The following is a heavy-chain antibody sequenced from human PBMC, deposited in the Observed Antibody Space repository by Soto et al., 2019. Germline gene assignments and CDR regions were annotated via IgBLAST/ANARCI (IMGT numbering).Heavy chain of an antibody. CDR1: GLTFRNYE. D-gene: IGHD3-3*01. CDR2: ISSTGKTI. J-gene: IGHJ4*02. CDR3: ATYHLRSGLFDH. Sequence: EVQLVESGGGLGQPGGSLTISCAASGLTFRNYEMNWVRQAPGKGLEWVSFISSTGKTIYYADSVKGRFTISRDNPKNSVHLQMSSLRVEDTAVYYCATYHLRSGLFDHWGQGTPVSVSS. V-gene: IGHV3-48*03.